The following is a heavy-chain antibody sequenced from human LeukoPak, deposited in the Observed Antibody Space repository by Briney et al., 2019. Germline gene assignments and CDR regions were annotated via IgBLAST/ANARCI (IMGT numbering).Heavy chain of an antibody. CDR2: ISSSGSTI. Sequence: GGSLRLSSAASGFTFSSYEMNWVRQAPGKGLEWVSYISSSGSTIYYADSVKGRFTISRDNAKNSLYLQMNSLRAEDTAVYYCAIVGFGELSDWGQGTLVTVSS. V-gene: IGHV3-48*03. J-gene: IGHJ4*02. CDR3: AIVGFGELSD. D-gene: IGHD3-10*01. CDR1: GFTFSSYE.